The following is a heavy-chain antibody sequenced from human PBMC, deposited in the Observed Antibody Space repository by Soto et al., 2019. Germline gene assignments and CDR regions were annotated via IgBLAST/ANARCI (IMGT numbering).Heavy chain of an antibody. V-gene: IGHV1-3*01. CDR2: INAGNGNT. Sequence: QVQLVQSGAEVKKPGASVKVSCKASGYTFTNYAVHWVRQAPGQWLEWMGWINAGNGNTKYSQQFQGRVTITRDTSASTAYMELSSLRSEDTAVYYCARSSGYYYLEYWGQGTLVTVSS. CDR3: ARSSGYYYLEY. D-gene: IGHD3-22*01. J-gene: IGHJ4*02. CDR1: GYTFTNYA.